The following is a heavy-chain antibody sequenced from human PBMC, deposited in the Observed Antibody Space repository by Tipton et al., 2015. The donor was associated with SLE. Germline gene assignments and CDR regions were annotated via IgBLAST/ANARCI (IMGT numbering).Heavy chain of an antibody. CDR1: GGSFSPDY. V-gene: IGHV4-34*01. J-gene: IGHJ6*02. Sequence: TLSLTCAVYGGSFSPDYWSWIRQPPGKGLEWIGEINHSGSTNYNPSLKSRVIISIDTSKNQFSLELSSVTAADTAVYYCARGRHIVVVIPGGRDYGLDVWGQGTTVTVSS. CDR3: ARGRHIVVVIPGGRDYGLDV. D-gene: IGHD2-21*01. CDR2: INHSGST.